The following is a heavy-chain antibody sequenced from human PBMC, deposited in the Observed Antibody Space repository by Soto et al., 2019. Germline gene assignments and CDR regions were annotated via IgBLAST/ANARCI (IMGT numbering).Heavy chain of an antibody. CDR2: IYYTGTS. Sequence: SETLSLTCAVSGGSISSSSYYWDWIRQPPGKGLEWIGTIYYTGTSNYNPSLKSRVTISVDTSKNQFSLNLSSVTAADTAVYYCTRHAIGVVVPAAIRNWGQGSMVTVYS. V-gene: IGHV4-39*01. J-gene: IGHJ4*02. CDR1: GGSISSSSYY. D-gene: IGHD2-15*01. CDR3: TRHAIGVVVPAAIRN.